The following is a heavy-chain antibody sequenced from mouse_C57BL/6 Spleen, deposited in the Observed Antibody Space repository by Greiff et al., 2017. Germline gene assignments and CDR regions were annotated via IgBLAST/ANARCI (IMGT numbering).Heavy chain of an antibody. V-gene: IGHV1-66*01. J-gene: IGHJ1*03. CDR2: IYPGSGNT. CDR3: ESGVEYYGSSYGYFDV. D-gene: IGHD1-1*01. CDR1: GYSFTSYY. Sequence: VQLQESGPELVKPGASVKISCKASGYSFTSYYIHWVKQRPGQGLEWIGWIYPGSGNTKYNEKFKGKATLTADPSSSPAYMQLSSLTSEDSAVYGCESGVEYYGSSYGYFDVWGTGTTVTVSS.